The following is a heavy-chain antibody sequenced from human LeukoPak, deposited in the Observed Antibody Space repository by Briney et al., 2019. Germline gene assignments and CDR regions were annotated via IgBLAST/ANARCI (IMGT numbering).Heavy chain of an antibody. CDR3: ARAHYYDSSGYDIIDY. Sequence: PSQTLSLTCTVSGGSISSGSYYWSWIRQPAGKGLEWIGRIYTSGSTNYNPSLKSRVTISVDTSKNQFSLKLSSVTAADTAVYYCARAHYYDSSGYDIIDYWGQGTLVTVSS. J-gene: IGHJ4*02. CDR2: IYTSGST. CDR1: GGSISSGSYY. D-gene: IGHD3-22*01. V-gene: IGHV4-61*02.